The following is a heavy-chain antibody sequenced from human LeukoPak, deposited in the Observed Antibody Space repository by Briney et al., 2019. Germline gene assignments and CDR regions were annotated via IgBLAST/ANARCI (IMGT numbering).Heavy chain of an antibody. CDR1: GGSISSYY. CDR3: ARGRRDTAMIIYYYYYYMDV. D-gene: IGHD5-18*01. J-gene: IGHJ6*03. Sequence: PSETLSLTCTVSGGSISSYYWSWIRQPPGKGLEWIGYIYYSGSTNYNPSLKSRVTISVDTSKNQFSLKLSSVTAADTAVYYCARGRRDTAMIIYYYYYYMDVWGKGTTVTISS. V-gene: IGHV4-59*01. CDR2: IYYSGST.